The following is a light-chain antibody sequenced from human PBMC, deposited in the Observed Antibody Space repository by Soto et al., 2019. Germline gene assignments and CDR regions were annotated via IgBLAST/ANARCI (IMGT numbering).Light chain of an antibody. CDR2: SAS. Sequence: DIQMTQAPSSLSASVGERVTITCRASQSISRNLAWYPQTPGKAPKLXIYSASTLQSGVPSRFSGRGAGPDFTRTISSLQPEDFETDDCQQLNSYPRTFGQGTRLEIK. CDR1: QSISRN. V-gene: IGKV1-9*01. CDR3: QQLNSYPRT. J-gene: IGKJ5*01.